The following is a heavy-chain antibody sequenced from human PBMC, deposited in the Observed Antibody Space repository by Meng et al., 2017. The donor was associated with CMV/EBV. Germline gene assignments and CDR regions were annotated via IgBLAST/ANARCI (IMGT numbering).Heavy chain of an antibody. CDR3: AGIGVPAVIIYYVDY. J-gene: IGHJ4*02. CDR1: GFTYRSHA. CDR2: IAYYGTNK. Sequence: SGFTYRSHARHWVRQCPGQGLEWMAVIAYYGTNKYYAVSVTGRFTISRDNSKNSLYLKINSLRAKAPAVYYCAGIGVPAVIIYYVDYWGQGTLVTVSS. V-gene: IGHV3-30*04. D-gene: IGHD2-2*01.